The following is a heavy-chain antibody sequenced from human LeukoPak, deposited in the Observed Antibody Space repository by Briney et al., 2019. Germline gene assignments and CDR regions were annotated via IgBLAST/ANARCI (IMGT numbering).Heavy chain of an antibody. CDR3: AREAYSSSIWAFDY. CDR1: GGSISSYY. Sequence: NPSETLSLTCTVSGGSISSYYWSWIRQPPGKGLEWIGYIYYSGSTNYNPSLKSRVTISVDTSKNQFSLKLSSVTAADTAVYYCAREAYSSSIWAFDYWGQGTLVTVSS. J-gene: IGHJ4*02. D-gene: IGHD6-6*01. V-gene: IGHV4-59*12. CDR2: IYYSGST.